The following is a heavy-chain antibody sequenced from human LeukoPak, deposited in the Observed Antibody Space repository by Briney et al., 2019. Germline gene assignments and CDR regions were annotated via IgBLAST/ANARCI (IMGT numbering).Heavy chain of an antibody. Sequence: KPSETLSLTCSVSGGSISSSGHYWGWIRQSPEKGLDWIGSIYSNGNTYYNPSVKSRVTISVDTSKNQFSLKLISVTAAETAVYYCARRATVTTGYFDYWGQGALVTVSS. CDR1: GGSISSSGHY. CDR3: ARRATVTTGYFDY. V-gene: IGHV4-39*07. CDR2: IYSNGNT. D-gene: IGHD4-17*01. J-gene: IGHJ4*02.